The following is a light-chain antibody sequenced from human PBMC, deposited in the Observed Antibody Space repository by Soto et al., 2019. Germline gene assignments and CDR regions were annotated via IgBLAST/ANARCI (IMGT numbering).Light chain of an antibody. Sequence: QGTVTQPGCVSGSRGQSTTISCTGTISDVGSGNVLSSYQHYPGKAPQLMIYEGFNRPSGVSIRFSGSTSGNTASLTISGLQAEDEADYYRCSHEGGDTYVFGTGTKVTVL. V-gene: IGLV2-23*01. J-gene: IGLJ1*01. CDR1: ISDVGSGNV. CDR2: EGF. CDR3: CSHEGGDTYV.